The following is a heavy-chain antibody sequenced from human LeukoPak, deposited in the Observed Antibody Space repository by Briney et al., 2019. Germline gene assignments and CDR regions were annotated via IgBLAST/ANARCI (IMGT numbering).Heavy chain of an antibody. V-gene: IGHV3-30*18. D-gene: IGHD6-13*01. CDR3: AKDKTPWGSSSWYYFDY. Sequence: GKSLKISCAASRFTFSSYGMHWVRQAPGKGLEWVAVISYDGSNKYYADSVKGRFTISRDNSKNTLYLQMNSLRAEDTAVYYCAKDKTPWGSSSWYYFDYWGQGTLVTVSS. CDR1: RFTFSSYG. J-gene: IGHJ4*02. CDR2: ISYDGSNK.